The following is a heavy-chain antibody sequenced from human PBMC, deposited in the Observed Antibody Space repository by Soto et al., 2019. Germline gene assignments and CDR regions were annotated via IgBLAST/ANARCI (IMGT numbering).Heavy chain of an antibody. CDR1: GVTFSSYA. Sequence: SSVKLSCKASGVTFSSYAISWVRQAPGQGLEWMGGIIPIFGTANYAQKFQGRVTITADKSTSTAYMELSSLRSEDTAVYYCARGLLGSRGELLAILSYYYGTDVWGHGTTVSVSS. CDR2: IIPIFGTA. D-gene: IGHD1-26*01. CDR3: ARGLLGSRGELLAILSYYYGTDV. V-gene: IGHV1-69*06. J-gene: IGHJ6*02.